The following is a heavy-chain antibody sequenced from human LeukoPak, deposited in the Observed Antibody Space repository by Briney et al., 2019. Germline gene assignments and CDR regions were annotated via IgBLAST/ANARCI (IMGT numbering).Heavy chain of an antibody. Sequence: AAPVKVSCKASGYTFTGYYMHWVRQAPGQGLEWMGWINPNSGGTYYAQKFQGRVTMTRDTSISTAYMELSRLRSDDTAVYYCARDLGDLAAFDYWGQGTLVTVSS. CDR1: GYTFTGYY. V-gene: IGHV1-2*02. CDR3: ARDLGDLAAFDY. D-gene: IGHD3-10*01. CDR2: INPNSGGT. J-gene: IGHJ4*02.